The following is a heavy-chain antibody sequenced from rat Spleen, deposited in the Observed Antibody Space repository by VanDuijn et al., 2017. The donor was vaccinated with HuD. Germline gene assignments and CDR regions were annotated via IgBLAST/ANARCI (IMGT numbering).Heavy chain of an antibody. CDR3: TRDRYGGSAYNWFAY. Sequence: EVQLVESGGGLVQPGRSLKLSCAASGFTFSNYDMAWVRQAPTKGLEWIASISYDGSSTYYRDSVKGRFTISRDNAKSTLYLQMDSLRSEDTATYYCTRDRYGGSAYNWFAYWGQGTLVTVSS. CDR2: ISYDGSST. V-gene: IGHV5-20*01. CDR1: GFTFSNYD. D-gene: IGHD1-11*01. J-gene: IGHJ3*01.